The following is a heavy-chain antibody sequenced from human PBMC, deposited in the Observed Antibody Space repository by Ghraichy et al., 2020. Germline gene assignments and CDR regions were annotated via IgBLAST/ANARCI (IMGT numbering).Heavy chain of an antibody. Sequence: ESLNISCAVYGGSFSGYYWSWIRQPPGKGLEWIGEINHSGSTNYNPSLKSRVTISVDTSKNQFSLKLSSVTAADTAVYYCARASPAYSYGLAFDIWGQGTMVTVSS. J-gene: IGHJ3*02. CDR3: ARASPAYSYGLAFDI. V-gene: IGHV4-34*01. CDR2: INHSGST. D-gene: IGHD5-18*01. CDR1: GGSFSGYY.